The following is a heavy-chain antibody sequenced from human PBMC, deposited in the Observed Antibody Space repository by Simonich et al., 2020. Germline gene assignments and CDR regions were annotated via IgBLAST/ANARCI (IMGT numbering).Heavy chain of an antibody. J-gene: IGHJ6*02. CDR2: ISSSSSYI. D-gene: IGHD6-19*01. V-gene: IGHV3-21*01. CDR1: GFTFSSYS. Sequence: EVQLVESGGGLVKPGGSLRLSCAASGFTFSSYSMTWVRQAPGKGLEWVSSISSSSSYISYADSVKGRFTISRDNAKNSLYLQMNSLRAEDTAVYYCARWIAVAGTGAYGMDVWGQGTTVTVSS. CDR3: ARWIAVAGTGAYGMDV.